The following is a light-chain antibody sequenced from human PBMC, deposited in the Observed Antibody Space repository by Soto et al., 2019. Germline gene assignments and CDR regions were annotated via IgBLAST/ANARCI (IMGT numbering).Light chain of an antibody. V-gene: IGKV1-5*03. CDR1: QDISNY. CDR3: QQYNHYPRT. J-gene: IGKJ1*01. Sequence: HMSPSPSSLTASVADRVTISFQASQDISNYLNWYQQKPGKAPELLIYQVSTLQSGVPSRFSGSGSGTEFTLTISSLQPDDFATYYCQQYNHYPRTFGQGTKVDIK. CDR2: QVS.